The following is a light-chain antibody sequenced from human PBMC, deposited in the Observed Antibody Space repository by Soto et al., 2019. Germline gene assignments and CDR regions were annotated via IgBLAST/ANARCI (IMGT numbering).Light chain of an antibody. J-gene: IGKJ2*01. V-gene: IGKV1-5*03. CDR3: QQYDRFPYT. Sequence: DIQMTQSPSTLSASVGDTVTITCRASQSLSYWLAWHQQKPGQAPKLLIHKASTLESGVPSRFSGSGSGTEFTLTNISLQPDAFATFYCQQYDRFPYTFGPGTKLEIK. CDR2: KAS. CDR1: QSLSYW.